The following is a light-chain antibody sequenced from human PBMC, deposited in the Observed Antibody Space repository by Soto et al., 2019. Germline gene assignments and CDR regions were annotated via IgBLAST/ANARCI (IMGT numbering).Light chain of an antibody. V-gene: IGKV3-20*01. CDR1: QSINGNY. J-gene: IGKJ1*01. CDR2: GTS. CDR3: QQCGSLPGT. Sequence: EIVSTQSPGTLSLSPGDRATLSCRASQSINGNYLHWYQQKPGQAPRLLIFGTSSRATGIPDRFIGGGSGTDFTLTISRLKPEDFAVYYCQQCGSLPGTFGQGTKVDI.